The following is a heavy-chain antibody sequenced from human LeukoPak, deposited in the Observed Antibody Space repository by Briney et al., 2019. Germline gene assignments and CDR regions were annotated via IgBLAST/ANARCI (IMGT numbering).Heavy chain of an antibody. J-gene: IGHJ3*02. Sequence: SVKVSCKVSGGTFNNYDFSWVRQAPGQGLEWMGKIIPMFGTPNYARRFQGRVTITTDESTSTVYMELSSLRSEATAVYYCARGGGGHLEWLAVAAFDTWGQGTMVIVSS. CDR2: IIPMFGTP. CDR3: ARGGGGHLEWLAVAAFDT. CDR1: GGTFNNYD. D-gene: IGHD3-3*01. V-gene: IGHV1-69*05.